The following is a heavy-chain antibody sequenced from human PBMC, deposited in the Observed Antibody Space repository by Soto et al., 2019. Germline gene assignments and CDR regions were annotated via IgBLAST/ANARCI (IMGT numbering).Heavy chain of an antibody. CDR2: IYPGDSDT. D-gene: IGHD6-13*01. CDR1: GYSFTSYW. V-gene: IGHV5-51*01. Sequence: PGESLKISCKGSGYSFTSYWIGWVRQMPGKGLEWMGIIYPGDSDTRYSPSFQGQVTISADKSISTAYLQWSSLKASDTAMYYCARLPRAIAAAGGYYYYGMDVWGQGTTVTVS. J-gene: IGHJ6*02. CDR3: ARLPRAIAAAGGYYYYGMDV.